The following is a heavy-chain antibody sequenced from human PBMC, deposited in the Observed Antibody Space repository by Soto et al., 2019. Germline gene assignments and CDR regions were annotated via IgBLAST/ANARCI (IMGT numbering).Heavy chain of an antibody. CDR3: ARGGIGGTVFRGYLDY. CDR2: IRFDGSNE. CDR1: GGIFHGYG. J-gene: IGHJ4*02. V-gene: IGHV3-33*01. D-gene: IGHD1-7*01. Sequence: GGSLRLSCAVPGGIFHGYGMHWVRQAPGKGLEWVAIIRFDGSNEEYADSVKGRFTISRDNSKNTLYLQMNTLGAEDTAVYYCARGGIGGTVFRGYLDYWGRGTVVTVS.